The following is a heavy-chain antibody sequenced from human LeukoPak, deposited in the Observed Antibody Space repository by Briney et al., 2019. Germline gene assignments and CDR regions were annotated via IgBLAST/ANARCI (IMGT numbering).Heavy chain of an antibody. CDR3: ARAGPDFWSGYPLTS. V-gene: IGHV4-4*07. CDR2: ICTSGST. J-gene: IGHJ5*02. D-gene: IGHD3-3*01. CDR1: GGSISSYY. Sequence: SETLSLTCTVSGGSISSYYWSWIRQPAGKGLEWIGRICTSGSTNYNPSLKSRVTMSVDTSKNQFSLKLSSVTAADTAVYYCARAGPDFWSGYPLTSWGQGTLVTVSS.